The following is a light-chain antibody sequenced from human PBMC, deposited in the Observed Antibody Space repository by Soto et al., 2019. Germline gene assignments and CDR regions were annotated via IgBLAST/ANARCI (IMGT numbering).Light chain of an antibody. CDR3: QQYGSSPPYT. CDR1: QSISSSY. J-gene: IGKJ2*01. CDR2: RAS. Sequence: EIILTQSPGILSLSPGERATLSCRASQSISSSYIAWYQQRPGQAPRLLIYRASNRATGIPDRFSASGSQAAFTLPISRLEPEDFAVYYCQQYGSSPPYTFGQGTKLEIK. V-gene: IGKV3-20*01.